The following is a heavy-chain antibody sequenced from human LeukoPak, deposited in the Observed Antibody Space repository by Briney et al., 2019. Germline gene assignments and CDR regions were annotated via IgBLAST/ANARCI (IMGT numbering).Heavy chain of an antibody. CDR2: ISGSGSNT. D-gene: IGHD1-26*01. J-gene: IGHJ5*02. CDR1: GFTFSSYA. Sequence: GGSLRLSCAASGFTFSSYAMSWVRQAPGKGLEWVSDISGSGSNTYYADSVKGRFTISRDNSKNTLYLQMNSLRVEDAAVYYCAKKYSTGLDPWGQGTLVTVSS. V-gene: IGHV3-23*01. CDR3: AKKYSTGLDP.